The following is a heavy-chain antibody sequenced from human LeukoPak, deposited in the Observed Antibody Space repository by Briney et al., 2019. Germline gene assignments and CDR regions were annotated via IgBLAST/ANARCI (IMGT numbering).Heavy chain of an antibody. CDR1: GFSVTSSY. CDR3: ARSPYADHFDY. Sequence: PGGSLRLSCAASGFSVTSSYMTWVRQAPGKGLEWVSVISSGGTTYYADSVKGRFTISRDNSKNTLYLQMNILRAEDTAAYYCARSPYADHFDYWGQGTLVTVSS. V-gene: IGHV3-53*01. CDR2: ISSGGTT. D-gene: IGHD4-17*01. J-gene: IGHJ4*02.